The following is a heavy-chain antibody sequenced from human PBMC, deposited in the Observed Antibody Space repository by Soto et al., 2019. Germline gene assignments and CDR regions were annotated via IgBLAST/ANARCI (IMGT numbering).Heavy chain of an antibody. CDR3: ANLIVFHSSYYHDY. CDR1: GVPFSGYY. J-gene: IGHJ4*01. V-gene: IGHV4-34*01. CDR2: INHSGNT. D-gene: IGHD1-26*01. Sequence: PSETLSLTCAVYGVPFSGYYWSWIRQSPGKGLEWIGEINHSGNTNYNPSLKSRVTMLVDTSKNQFSLSLSSVTAADTAVYYCANLIVFHSSYYHDYWGHATLVTVST.